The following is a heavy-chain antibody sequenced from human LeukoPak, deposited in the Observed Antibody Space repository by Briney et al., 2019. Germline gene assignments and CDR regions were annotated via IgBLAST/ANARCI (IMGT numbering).Heavy chain of an antibody. V-gene: IGHV4-39*07. CDR2: IYYSGST. Sequence: PSETLSLTCTVSGGSISSSSYYWGWIRQPPGMGLEWIGSIYYSGSTSYNPSLKSRVTISLDMSKNQFSLNLNSVTAADTAVYYCARGGDRSFDYWGQGTLVTVSS. J-gene: IGHJ4*02. CDR3: ARGGDRSFDY. CDR1: GGSISSSSYY. D-gene: IGHD3-10*01.